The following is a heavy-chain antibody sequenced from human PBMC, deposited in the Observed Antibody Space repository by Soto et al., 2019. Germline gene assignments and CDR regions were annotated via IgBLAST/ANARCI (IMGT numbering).Heavy chain of an antibody. D-gene: IGHD2-15*01. Sequence: GGSLRLSCAASGFTFSDYYMSWIRQAPGKGLEWVSYISSSGSTIYYADSVKGRFTISRDNAKNSLYLQMNSLRAEDTAVYYCAREGYCSGGSCYSGYWSAFDIWGQGTMVTVSS. V-gene: IGHV3-11*01. CDR3: AREGYCSGGSCYSGYWSAFDI. J-gene: IGHJ3*02. CDR1: GFTFSDYY. CDR2: ISSSGSTI.